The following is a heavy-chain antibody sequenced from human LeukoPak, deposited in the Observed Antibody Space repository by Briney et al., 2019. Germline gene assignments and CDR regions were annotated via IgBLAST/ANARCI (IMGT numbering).Heavy chain of an antibody. V-gene: IGHV3-30*18. CDR3: AKGEDSFDY. D-gene: IGHD1-26*01. Sequence: GGSLRLSCAASGFTFSSYGMHWVRQAPGKGLEWVAVISYDGSNKYYADSVKGRFTISRDNSKNTLYLQMNSLRAEDTAVYYCAKGEDSFDYWGQGTLVTVSS. J-gene: IGHJ4*02. CDR1: GFTFSSYG. CDR2: ISYDGSNK.